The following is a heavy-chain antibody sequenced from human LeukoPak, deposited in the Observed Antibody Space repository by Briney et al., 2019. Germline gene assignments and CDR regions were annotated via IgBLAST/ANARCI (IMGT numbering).Heavy chain of an antibody. V-gene: IGHV4-34*01. J-gene: IGHJ6*03. CDR2: INHSGST. CDR3: ARVVTVTTSYYYYYMDV. CDR1: GGSFSGYY. D-gene: IGHD4-11*01. Sequence: SETLSLTCAVYGGSFSGYYWSWIRQPPGKGLEWIGEINHSGSTNYNPSLKSRVTISVDTSKNQFSLKLSSVTAADTAVYYCARVVTVTTSYYYYYMDVWGKGTTVTVSS.